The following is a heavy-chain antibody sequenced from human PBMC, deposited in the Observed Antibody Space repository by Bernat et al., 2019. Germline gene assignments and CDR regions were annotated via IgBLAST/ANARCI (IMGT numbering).Heavy chain of an antibody. V-gene: IGHV3-74*01. CDR1: RFTFSNYW. Sequence: EVQLVESGGGLVQPGGSLRVSCAASRFTFSNYWMHWVRQAPGKWLVWVSRINTDGSSTTYADSVKCRFTISRDNAKNTLYLQMNSPGVEDTAIYYCAREYSSSSGRTFDIWGQGTMVTVSS. CDR3: AREYSSSSGRTFDI. CDR2: INTDGSST. J-gene: IGHJ3*02. D-gene: IGHD6-6*01.